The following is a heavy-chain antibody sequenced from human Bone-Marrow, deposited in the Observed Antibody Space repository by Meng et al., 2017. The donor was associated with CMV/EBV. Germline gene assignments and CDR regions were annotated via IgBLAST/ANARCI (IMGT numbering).Heavy chain of an antibody. J-gene: IGHJ4*02. D-gene: IGHD4-17*01. V-gene: IGHV1-69*04. Sequence: SCKASGVTSNHYALGWVRQAPGQGLEWMGKIIPVLGIADYAQKFQGRVTITADKSTSTAYMELRSLRSEDTALYFCARLGPDYALDYWGQGTLVTVSS. CDR2: IIPVLGIA. CDR1: GVTSNHYA. CDR3: ARLGPDYALDY.